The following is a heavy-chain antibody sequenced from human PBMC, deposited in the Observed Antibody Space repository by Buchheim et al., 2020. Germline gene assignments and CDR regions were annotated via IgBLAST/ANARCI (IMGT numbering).Heavy chain of an antibody. CDR1: GFSFISYW. CDR2: IHPSDSDA. Sequence: EVQLVQSGAEVKKPGESLRISCKGSGFSFISYWIGWVRQTPGKGLEWMGIIHPSDSDARYSPSFQGQVTFSADKSVSTAYLQWGSLRAADTAIYYCVRHLAADDAFEIWGQGT. D-gene: IGHD6-13*01. J-gene: IGHJ3*02. V-gene: IGHV5-51*01. CDR3: VRHLAADDAFEI.